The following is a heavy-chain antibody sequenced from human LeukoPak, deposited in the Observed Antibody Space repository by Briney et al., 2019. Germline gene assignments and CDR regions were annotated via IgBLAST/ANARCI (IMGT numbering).Heavy chain of an antibody. D-gene: IGHD3-3*01. CDR1: GGSISSYY. V-gene: IGHV4-59*01. CDR3: ASYDFWSGYYY. Sequence: SETLSLTCTVSGGSISSYYWSWIRQPPGKGLEWIGYIYYSGSTNYNPSLRSRVTISVDTSKNQFSLKLSSVTAADTAVYCCASYDFWSGYYYWGQGTLVTVSS. CDR2: IYYSGST. J-gene: IGHJ4*02.